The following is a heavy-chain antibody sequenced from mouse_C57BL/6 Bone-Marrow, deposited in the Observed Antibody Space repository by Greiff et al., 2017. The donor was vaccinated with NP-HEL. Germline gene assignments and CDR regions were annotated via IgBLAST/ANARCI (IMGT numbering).Heavy chain of an antibody. D-gene: IGHD1-1*01. V-gene: IGHV7-1*01. J-gene: IGHJ3*01. Sequence: EVKVEESGGGLVQSGRSLRLSCATSGFTFSDFYMEWVRQAPGKGLEWIAASRNKANDYTTEYSASVKGRFIVSRDTSQSILYLQMNARRAEDTAIYYCARDARYYGSRGETWFAYWGQGTLVTVSA. CDR3: ARDARYYGSRGETWFAY. CDR2: SRNKANDYTT. CDR1: GFTFSDFY.